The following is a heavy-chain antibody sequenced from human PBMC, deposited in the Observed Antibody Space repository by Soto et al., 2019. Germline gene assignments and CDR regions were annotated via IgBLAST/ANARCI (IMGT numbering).Heavy chain of an antibody. CDR3: ARKGPSGTQPLDY. Sequence: VASVKVSSKASGGTFSSYAISWLRQAPGQGLEWMGGIIPIFGTANYAQKFQGRVTITADESTSTAYMELSSLRSEGTAVYYCARKGPSGTQPLDYWGQGTLVTVSS. V-gene: IGHV1-69*13. J-gene: IGHJ4*02. CDR2: IIPIFGTA. CDR1: GGTFSSYA. D-gene: IGHD3-10*01.